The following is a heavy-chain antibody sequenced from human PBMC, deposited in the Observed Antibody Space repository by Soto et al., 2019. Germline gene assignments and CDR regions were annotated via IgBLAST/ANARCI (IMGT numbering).Heavy chain of an antibody. CDR2: IWYDGSNK. V-gene: IGHV3-33*01. CDR3: ARDSVVVVVAATEADAFDI. CDR1: GFTFSSYG. Sequence: QVQLVESGGGVVQPGRSLRLSCAASGFTFSSYGMHWVRQAPGKGLEWVAVIWYDGSNKYYADSVKGRFTISRDNSKNTLYLQMNSLRAEDTAVYYCARDSVVVVVAATEADAFDIWGQGTMVTVS. J-gene: IGHJ3*02. D-gene: IGHD2-15*01.